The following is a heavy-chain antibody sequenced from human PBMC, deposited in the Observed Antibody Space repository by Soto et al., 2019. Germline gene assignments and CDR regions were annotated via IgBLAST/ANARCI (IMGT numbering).Heavy chain of an antibody. CDR1: GGSISSGGYY. Sequence: SETLSLTCTVSGGSISSGGYYWSWIRQHPGKGLEWIGYIYYSGSTYYNPSLKSRVTISVDTSKNQFSLKLSSVTAADTAVYYCARDRVTTAYFDCWGQGTLVTVSS. J-gene: IGHJ4*02. D-gene: IGHD4-17*01. CDR2: IYYSGST. CDR3: ARDRVTTAYFDC. V-gene: IGHV4-31*03.